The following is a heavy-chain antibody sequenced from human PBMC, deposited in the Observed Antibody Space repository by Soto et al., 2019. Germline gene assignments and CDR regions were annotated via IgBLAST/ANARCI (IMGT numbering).Heavy chain of an antibody. J-gene: IGHJ4*02. Sequence: QVQLVESGGGVVEPGRSLRLSCAASGFPFSNYGMHWVRQAPGKGLEWMGVISFDGNDQDYADSVKGRFTISRDNSKSTLYLQMKSLRAEDTAVYYCASQQWLAHVWGQGTLVTVSS. CDR2: ISFDGNDQ. CDR1: GFPFSNYG. CDR3: ASQQWLAHV. V-gene: IGHV3-30*03. D-gene: IGHD6-19*01.